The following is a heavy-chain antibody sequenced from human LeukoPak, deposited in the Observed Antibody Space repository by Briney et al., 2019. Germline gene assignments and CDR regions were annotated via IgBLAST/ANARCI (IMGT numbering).Heavy chain of an antibody. CDR1: GGSFSGYY. CDR2: INHSGST. D-gene: IGHD6-13*01. J-gene: IGHJ5*02. V-gene: IGHV4-34*01. CDR3: ARERSSSWNQYNWFDP. Sequence: SETLSLTCAVYGGSFSGYYWSWIRQPPGKGLEWIGDINHSGSTNYNPSLKSRVTISVDTSKNQFSLKLSSVTAADTAVYYCARERSSSWNQYNWFDPWGQGTLVTVSS.